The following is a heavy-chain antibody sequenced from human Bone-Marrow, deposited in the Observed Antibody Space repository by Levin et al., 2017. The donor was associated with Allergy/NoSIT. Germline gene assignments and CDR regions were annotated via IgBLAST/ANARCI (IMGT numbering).Heavy chain of an antibody. CDR2: IRGSASRT. CDR3: APGIGETGSPTDY. Sequence: SCAASGFTFSSYDMTWVRQTPGKGLEWVSAIRGSASRTFYADSVKGRFTVSRDNSKNTVFLQMNSLRVEDTAVYYCAPGIGETGSPTDYWGQGALVTVSP. J-gene: IGHJ4*02. D-gene: IGHD6-19*01. V-gene: IGHV3-23*01. CDR1: GFTFSSYD.